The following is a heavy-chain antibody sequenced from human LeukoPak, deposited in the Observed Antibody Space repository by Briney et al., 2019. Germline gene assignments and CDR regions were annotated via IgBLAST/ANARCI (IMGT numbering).Heavy chain of an antibody. CDR2: LYSAGNT. J-gene: IGHJ4*02. CDR3: ASQFYGGTHLPLAY. CDR1: GFTVSSNY. D-gene: IGHD4-23*01. Sequence: GGSLRLSCAVSGFTVSSNYLNWVRQAPGQGLEWFSLLYSAGNTFYADSVKGRFTISRDNSKNTFFLQMNSLRAEDTAVYYCASQFYGGTHLPLAYWGQGTLVTVSS. V-gene: IGHV3-66*04.